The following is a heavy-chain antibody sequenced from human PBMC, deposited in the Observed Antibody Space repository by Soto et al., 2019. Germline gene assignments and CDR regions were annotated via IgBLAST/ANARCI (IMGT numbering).Heavy chain of an antibody. Sequence: GGSLRLSCAASGFTFDDYAMHWVRQAPGKGLEWVSGISWNSGTIGYADSVKGRFTISRDNAKNSLYPQMNSLRAEDTAFYYCARGRLATVTTPLDYWGQGTLVTVSS. CDR2: ISWNSGTI. J-gene: IGHJ4*02. V-gene: IGHV3-9*01. CDR1: GFTFDDYA. D-gene: IGHD4-4*01. CDR3: ARGRLATVTTPLDY.